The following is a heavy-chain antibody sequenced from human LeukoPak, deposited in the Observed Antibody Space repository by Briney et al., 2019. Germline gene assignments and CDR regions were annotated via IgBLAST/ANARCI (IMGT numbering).Heavy chain of an antibody. CDR1: GGSISSGGYY. J-gene: IGHJ4*02. V-gene: IGHV4-31*03. Sequence: SQTLSLTCTVSGGSISSGGYYWSWIRQHPGKGLEWIGYIYYSGSTYYNPSLKSRVTISVDTSKNQFSLKLSSVTAADTAVYYCARAVGGSTMVRGVNYYFDYWGQGTLVTVSS. CDR2: IYYSGST. CDR3: ARAVGGSTMVRGVNYYFDY. D-gene: IGHD3-10*01.